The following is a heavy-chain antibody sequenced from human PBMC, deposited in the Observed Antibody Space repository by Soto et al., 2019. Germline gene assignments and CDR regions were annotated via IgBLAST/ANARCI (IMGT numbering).Heavy chain of an antibody. V-gene: IGHV3-30-3*01. J-gene: IGHJ5*02. CDR3: AREYSDGWFDP. CDR1: GSTFSIYA. CDR2: ISYDGSNK. D-gene: IGHD2-21*01. Sequence: GGSLRLSCAASGSTFSIYAMHWVRQAPGKGLEWVAVISYDGSNKYYADSVKGRFTISRDNSKNTVYLQMNSLRAEDSAVYYCAREYSDGWFDPWGQGTLVTVSS.